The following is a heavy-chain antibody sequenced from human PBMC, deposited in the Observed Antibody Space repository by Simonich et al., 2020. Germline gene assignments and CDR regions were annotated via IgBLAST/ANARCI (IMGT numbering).Heavy chain of an antibody. Sequence: QVQLVQSGAEVKKPGASVKVSCKASGYTFTGYYMHWVRQAPGQGLEGMGWINPNRGGTNEAKKFQGRVTMTRDTSISTAYMELSRLRSDDTAVYYCARGRLTGDKGAFDIWGQGTMVTVSS. CDR3: ARGRLTGDKGAFDI. V-gene: IGHV1-2*02. CDR2: INPNRGGT. D-gene: IGHD7-27*01. J-gene: IGHJ3*02. CDR1: GYTFTGYY.